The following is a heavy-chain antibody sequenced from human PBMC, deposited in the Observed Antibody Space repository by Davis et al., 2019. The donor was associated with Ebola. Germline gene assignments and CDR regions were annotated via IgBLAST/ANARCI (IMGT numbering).Heavy chain of an antibody. V-gene: IGHV1-69*13. CDR3: AREATRDGWFDP. J-gene: IGHJ5*02. CDR1: GGTFSSYA. Sequence: SVKVSCKASGGTFSSYAISWVRQAPGQGLEWMGGIIPIFGTANYAQKFQGRVTITADESTSTAYMELRSLRSDDTAVYYCAREATRDGWFDPWGQGTLVTVSS. CDR2: IIPIFGTA.